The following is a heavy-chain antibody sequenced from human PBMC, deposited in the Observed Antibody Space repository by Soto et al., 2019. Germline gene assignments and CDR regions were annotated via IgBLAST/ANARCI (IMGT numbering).Heavy chain of an antibody. CDR3: ARERIFPFNDDAFDI. D-gene: IGHD1-1*01. Sequence: SKTLSLTCGISGDSVSSNSAACNWIRQSPSRGLEWLGRTYYRSKWYNDYAVSVKSRITINPDTSKNQFSLQLNSVTPEDTAVYYCARERIFPFNDDAFDICGQGTMVTVSS. V-gene: IGHV6-1*01. J-gene: IGHJ3*02. CDR2: TYYRSKWYN. CDR1: GDSVSSNSAA.